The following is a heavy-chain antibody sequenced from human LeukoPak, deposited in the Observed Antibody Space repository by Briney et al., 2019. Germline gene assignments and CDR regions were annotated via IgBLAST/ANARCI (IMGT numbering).Heavy chain of an antibody. Sequence: GASVKVACKASGYTFTSYRISWVRQAPGQGLEWMGWISAYNGNTNYAQKLQGRVTMTTDTSASTAYMELRSLRSDDTAVYYCARSSGYCSSTSCYGDNWFDPWGQGTLVTVSS. J-gene: IGHJ5*02. D-gene: IGHD2-2*01. CDR3: ARSSGYCSSTSCYGDNWFDP. V-gene: IGHV1-18*01. CDR1: GYTFTSYR. CDR2: ISAYNGNT.